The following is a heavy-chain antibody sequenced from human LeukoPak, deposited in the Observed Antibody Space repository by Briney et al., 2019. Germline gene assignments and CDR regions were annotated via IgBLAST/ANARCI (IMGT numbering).Heavy chain of an antibody. CDR2: IYYSGST. CDR1: GGSISSGDYY. Sequence: SQTLSLTCTVSGGSISSGDYYWSWIRQPPGKGLEWIGYIYYSGSTYYNPSLKSRVTISVDTSKNQFSLKLSSVTAADTAVYYCASAYDGSGYYWGGPFDYWGQGTLVTVSS. D-gene: IGHD3-22*01. J-gene: IGHJ4*02. V-gene: IGHV4-30-4*01. CDR3: ASAYDGSGYYWGGPFDY.